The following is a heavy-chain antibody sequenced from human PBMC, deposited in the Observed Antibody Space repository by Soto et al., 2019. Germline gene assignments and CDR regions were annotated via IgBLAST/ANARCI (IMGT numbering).Heavy chain of an antibody. CDR1: GVSFSGYY. J-gene: IGHJ6*02. Sequence: PSETLSLTCAVYGVSFSGYYWSWIRQPPGKGLEWIGEINHSGSTNYNPSLKSRVTISVDTSKNQFSLKLSSVTAADTAVYYCARHDLMVRGVIITPRYRYYGMDVWGQGTTVTVSS. V-gene: IGHV4-34*01. CDR2: INHSGST. CDR3: ARHDLMVRGVIITPRYRYYGMDV. D-gene: IGHD3-10*01.